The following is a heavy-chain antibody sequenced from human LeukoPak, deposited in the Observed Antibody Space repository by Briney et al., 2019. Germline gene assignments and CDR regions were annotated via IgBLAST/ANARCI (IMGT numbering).Heavy chain of an antibody. Sequence: ASVKVSCKASGGTFSSYAISWVRQAPGQGLEWMGGIIPIFGTANYAQKFQGRVPITTDESTSTAYMELSSLRSEDTAVYYCASSLGYYDSSGYEHYYYYMDVWGKGTTVTVSS. CDR1: GGTFSSYA. V-gene: IGHV1-69*05. CDR3: ASSLGYYDSSGYEHYYYYMDV. J-gene: IGHJ6*03. D-gene: IGHD3-22*01. CDR2: IIPIFGTA.